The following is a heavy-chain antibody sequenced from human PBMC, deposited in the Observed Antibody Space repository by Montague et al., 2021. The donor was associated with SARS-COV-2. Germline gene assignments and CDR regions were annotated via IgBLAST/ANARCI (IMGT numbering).Heavy chain of an antibody. CDR2: FYFGGKF. CDR3: ARHSGGSEVAGLDY. Sequence: SETLSLTCSVSGNSLSNSRYFWGWIRQPPRKGLEWIGSFYFGGKFLYNSSLESRVTISVDTSKNQFSLQLSSVTASDTAVYYCARHSGGSEVAGLDYWGQGIWSPSPQ. D-gene: IGHD6-19*01. V-gene: IGHV4-39*01. CDR1: GNSLSNSRYF. J-gene: IGHJ4*02.